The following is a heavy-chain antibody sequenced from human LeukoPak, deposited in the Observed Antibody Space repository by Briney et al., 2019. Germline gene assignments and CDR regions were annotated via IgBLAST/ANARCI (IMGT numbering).Heavy chain of an antibody. J-gene: IGHJ3*02. V-gene: IGHV4-39*07. CDR1: GGSISSSSYY. CDR3: ASSCGYSYGYRLYNAFDI. CDR2: IYYSGST. D-gene: IGHD5-18*01. Sequence: SETLSLTCTVSGGSISSSSYYWGWIRQPPGKGLEWIGSIYYSGSTYYNPSLKSRVTISVDTSKNQFSLKLSSVTAADTTVYYCASSCGYSYGYRLYNAFDIWGQGTMVTVSS.